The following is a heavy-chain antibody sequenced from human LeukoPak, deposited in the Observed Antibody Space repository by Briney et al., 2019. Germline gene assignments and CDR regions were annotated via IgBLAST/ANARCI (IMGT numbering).Heavy chain of an antibody. CDR2: IYSGGST. J-gene: IGHJ4*02. Sequence: PGGSLRLSCAASGFTVCSNYMSWVRQAPGKGLEWVSVIYSGGSTYYADSVKGRFTISRDNSKNTLYLQMNSLRAEDTAVYFCARLGYSSSWYPDSWGQGTLVTVSS. CDR1: GFTVCSNY. CDR3: ARLGYSSSWYPDS. D-gene: IGHD6-13*01. V-gene: IGHV3-66*02.